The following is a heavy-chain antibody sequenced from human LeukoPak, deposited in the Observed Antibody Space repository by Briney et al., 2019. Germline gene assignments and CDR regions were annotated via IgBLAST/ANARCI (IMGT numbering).Heavy chain of an antibody. J-gene: IGHJ3*02. Sequence: GESLRLSCAASGFTLSSSAISWVRQAPGKGLKWVSAIGSDDTPYYADSVKGRFTISRDNAKNSLYLQMNSLRAEDTAVYSCARIKEYGFDIWGQGTMVTVSS. CDR3: ARIKEYGFDI. CDR1: GFTLSSSA. CDR2: IGSDDTP. V-gene: IGHV3-23*01. D-gene: IGHD2-15*01.